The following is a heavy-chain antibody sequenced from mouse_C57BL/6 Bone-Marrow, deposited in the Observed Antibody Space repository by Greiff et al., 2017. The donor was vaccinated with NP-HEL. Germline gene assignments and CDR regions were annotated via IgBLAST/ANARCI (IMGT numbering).Heavy chain of an antibody. J-gene: IGHJ4*01. D-gene: IGHD1-1*01. CDR3: AREDAIYYYGSRGNYYAMDY. Sequence: QVQLQQPGAELVKPGASVKLSCKASGYTFTSYWMQWVKQRPGQGLEWIGEIDPSDSYTNYNQKFKGKATLTVDPSSSTAYMQLSSLTSEDSAVYYCAREDAIYYYGSRGNYYAMDYWGQGTSVTVSS. CDR2: IDPSDSYT. CDR1: GYTFTSYW. V-gene: IGHV1-50*01.